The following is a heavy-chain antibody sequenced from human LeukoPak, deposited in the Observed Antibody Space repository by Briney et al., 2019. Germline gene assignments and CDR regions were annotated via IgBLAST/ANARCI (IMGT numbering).Heavy chain of an antibody. CDR2: IAYDGRNK. CDR1: GFIFSNFG. Sequence: GGSLRLSCAASGFIFSNFGMHWVRQAPGKGLEWVAVIAYDGRNKYYGDAVKGRFTISRDNSKNSLYLQMNSLRTEDTALYYCAKETSSCDILTGCGSNWFDPWGQGTLVTVSS. CDR3: AKETSSCDILTGCGSNWFDP. D-gene: IGHD3-9*01. J-gene: IGHJ5*02. V-gene: IGHV3-30*18.